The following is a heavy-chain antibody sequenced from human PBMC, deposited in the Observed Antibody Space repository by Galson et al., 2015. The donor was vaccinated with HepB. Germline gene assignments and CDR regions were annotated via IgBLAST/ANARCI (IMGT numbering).Heavy chain of an antibody. CDR3: AKNSYDYWSGYYFDY. D-gene: IGHD3-3*01. V-gene: IGHV3-23*01. J-gene: IGHJ4*02. Sequence: SLRLSCAGSGLTFSSSAMSWARQAPGKGLEWVSAISSTGGSTYDADSVKGRFTISRDNSRNTLYLQMDSLRAEDTAVYFCAKNSYDYWSGYYFDYWGQGTVVTVSS. CDR2: ISSTGGST. CDR1: GLTFSSSA.